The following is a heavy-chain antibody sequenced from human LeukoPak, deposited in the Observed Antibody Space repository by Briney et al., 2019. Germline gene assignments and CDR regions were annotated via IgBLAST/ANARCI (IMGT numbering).Heavy chain of an antibody. J-gene: IGHJ6*03. CDR2: ISSGSTYI. Sequence: AGGSLRLSCAASEFTFSSYSMNWVRQAPGKGLEWVSSISSGSTYIYYADSVKGRFTISRDNAKNSLYLQMNSLRAEDTAVYYCARLAVTEDYYYMDVWGKGTTVTISS. V-gene: IGHV3-21*01. CDR3: ARLAVTEDYYYMDV. CDR1: EFTFSSYS. D-gene: IGHD3-10*01.